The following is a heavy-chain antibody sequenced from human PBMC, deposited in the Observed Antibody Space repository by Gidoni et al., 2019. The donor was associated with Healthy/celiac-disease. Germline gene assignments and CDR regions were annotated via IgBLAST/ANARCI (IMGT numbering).Heavy chain of an antibody. CDR1: GFTFSLYA. CDR3: AKVLVDTLAVAGTF. D-gene: IGHD6-19*01. V-gene: IGHV3-23*01. J-gene: IGHJ4*02. Sequence: EVQLLAPGGGLVQPGVSLTLSCAPPGFTFSLYAMIWVRQPPGKGLEGVSAISGSGGSTYNADHVKGRFTISIVNAKNTLYLQMNSLRAEDTAVYYCAKVLVDTLAVAGTFWGQGTLVTVSS. CDR2: ISGSGGST.